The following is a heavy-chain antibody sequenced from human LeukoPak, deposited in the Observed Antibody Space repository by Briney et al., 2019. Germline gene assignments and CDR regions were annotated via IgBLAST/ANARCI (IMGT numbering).Heavy chain of an antibody. D-gene: IGHD6-13*01. V-gene: IGHV3-48*01. CDR1: GFTFSSYS. Sequence: SGGSLRLSCAASGFTFSSYSMNWVRQAPGKGLEWVSHISSSSSTIYYADSVKGRFTISRDNAKNSLYLQMNSLRAEDTAVYYCARDPQDSSSWYFDYWGQGTLVTVSS. J-gene: IGHJ4*02. CDR2: ISSSSSTI. CDR3: ARDPQDSSSWYFDY.